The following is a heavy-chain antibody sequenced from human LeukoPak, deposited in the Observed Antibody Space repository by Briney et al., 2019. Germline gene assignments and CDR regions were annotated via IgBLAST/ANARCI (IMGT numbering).Heavy chain of an antibody. Sequence: PGGSLRLSRAASGFTFDDYGMSWVRQPPGKGLEWVSGINWNGGNTGYADSVKGRFTISRDNAKNSLYLQMNSLRAEDTALYYCARARRVVPDAFDIWGQGTMVTVSS. CDR3: ARARRVVPDAFDI. CDR1: GFTFDDYG. D-gene: IGHD2-15*01. CDR2: INWNGGNT. V-gene: IGHV3-20*04. J-gene: IGHJ3*02.